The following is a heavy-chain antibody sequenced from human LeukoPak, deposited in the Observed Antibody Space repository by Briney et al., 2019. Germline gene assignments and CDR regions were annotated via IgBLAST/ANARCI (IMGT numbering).Heavy chain of an antibody. CDR1: GGSIRSDY. Sequence: PSETLSLTCTVSGGSIRSDYWSWIRQPPGKGLEWIGYIYYSGTTNSGSTNYNPSLKSRVTISVDTSKSQFSLRVNSVTAADTAVYYCARNWQQLDPYYYYDEMDLWGQGTTVTVSS. CDR3: ARNWQQLDPYYYYDEMDL. V-gene: IGHV4-59*01. D-gene: IGHD6-13*01. J-gene: IGHJ6*02. CDR2: IYYSGTTNSGST.